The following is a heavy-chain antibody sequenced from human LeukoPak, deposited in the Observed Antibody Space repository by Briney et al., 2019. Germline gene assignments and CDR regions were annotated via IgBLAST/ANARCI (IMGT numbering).Heavy chain of an antibody. D-gene: IGHD3-10*01. CDR2: IYHSGST. V-gene: IGHV4-38-2*02. CDR3: ARAGGASFDAFDF. J-gene: IGHJ3*01. Sequence: SETLSLTCSVSGYSISSGYFWGWIRQSPVRGLEWIGKIYHSGSTHYNPSLKSRLTISVDTSKNQFSLKVTSVTAADTAVYYCARAGGASFDAFDFWGLGTMVTVSS. CDR1: GYSISSGYF.